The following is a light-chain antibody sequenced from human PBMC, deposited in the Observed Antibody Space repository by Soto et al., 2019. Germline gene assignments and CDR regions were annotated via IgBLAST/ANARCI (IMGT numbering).Light chain of an antibody. V-gene: IGKV1-5*03. CDR2: KAS. Sequence: DIQMTQSPSTLAASLGGRVTITCRASQNISGWLAWYQQKPGKAPNLLIYKASTLGNRVPSRFSGSGSGTEFTLTINSLQPEDFATYYCQQYISFSDSFGQGTKLEIK. J-gene: IGKJ2*01. CDR3: QQYISFSDS. CDR1: QNISGW.